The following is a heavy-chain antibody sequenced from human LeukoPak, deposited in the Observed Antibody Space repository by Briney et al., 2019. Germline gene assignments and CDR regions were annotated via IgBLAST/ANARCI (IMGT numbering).Heavy chain of an antibody. V-gene: IGHV1-2*02. D-gene: IGHD3-9*01. Sequence: ASVKVSCKASGYTFTGYYMHWVRQAPGQGLEWMGWINPNSGGTNYAKKFQGRVTMTRDTSISIAYMELSRLRSDDTAVYYCARLGDILTGAYYYFDYWGQGTLVTVSS. CDR3: ARLGDILTGAYYYFDY. CDR2: INPNSGGT. J-gene: IGHJ4*02. CDR1: GYTFTGYY.